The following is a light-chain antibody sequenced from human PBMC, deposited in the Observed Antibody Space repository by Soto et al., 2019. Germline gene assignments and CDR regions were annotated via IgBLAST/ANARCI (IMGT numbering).Light chain of an antibody. CDR3: QQYMSSVT. J-gene: IGKJ1*01. V-gene: IGKV3-20*01. CDR1: QSVDTTF. Sequence: EIVLTQSPGSLSLSPGQRATLSCRASQSVDTTFFAWYQKNPGQAPRLLIYGASKRATGIPARFSGSGSRTDFTLIISRLEPEDVAVYYCQQYMSSVTFGQGTKVEIK. CDR2: GAS.